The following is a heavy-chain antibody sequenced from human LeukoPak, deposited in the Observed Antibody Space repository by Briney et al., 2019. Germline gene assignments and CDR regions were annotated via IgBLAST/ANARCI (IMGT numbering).Heavy chain of an antibody. CDR1: GFTFSSYG. CDR3: AGINYDFWSGYYSNGLDY. CDR2: IRYDGSNK. Sequence: GGSLRLSCAASGFTFSSYGMHWVRQAPGKGLEWVAFIRYDGSNKYYADSVKGRFTISRDNSKNTLYLQMNSLRAEDTAVYYCAGINYDFWSGYYSNGLDYWGQGTLVTVSS. J-gene: IGHJ4*02. V-gene: IGHV3-30*02. D-gene: IGHD3-3*01.